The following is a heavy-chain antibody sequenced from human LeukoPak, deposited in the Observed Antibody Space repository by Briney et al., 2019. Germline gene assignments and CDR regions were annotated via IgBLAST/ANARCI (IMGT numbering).Heavy chain of an antibody. CDR3: ARDGAVTNGRYFDY. D-gene: IGHD4-17*01. CDR1: GFTFSTYS. Sequence: GGSLRLSCVDSGFTFSTYSMNWVRQAPGKGLEWVSSISSSSSYIYYGDSVKGRFTISRDNAKNSLYLQTNSLRAEDTAVYYCARDGAVTNGRYFDYWGQGTLVTVSS. J-gene: IGHJ4*02. CDR2: ISSSSSYI. V-gene: IGHV3-21*01.